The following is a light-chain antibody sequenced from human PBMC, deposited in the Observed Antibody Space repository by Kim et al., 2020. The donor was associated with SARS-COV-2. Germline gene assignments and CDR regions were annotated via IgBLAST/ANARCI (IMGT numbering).Light chain of an antibody. CDR2: GKN. J-gene: IGLJ2*01. CDR1: SLRSYY. Sequence: SSELTQDPAVSVALGQTVRITCQGDSLRSYYASWYQQKPGQAPIVVISGKNNRPSGIPDRLSGSSSGNTASLTIAGAQAEDEADYCCSSRDSNGYVLFGGGTKVTVL. V-gene: IGLV3-19*01. CDR3: SSRDSNGYVL.